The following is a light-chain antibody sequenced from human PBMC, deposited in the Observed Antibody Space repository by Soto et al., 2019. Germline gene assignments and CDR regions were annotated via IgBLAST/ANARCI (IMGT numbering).Light chain of an antibody. CDR1: SGDIGSYNR. Sequence: ALTQPASVSGSPGQSITISCTGTSGDIGSYNRVSWYQQPPGKAPKLIIYEVTDRPSGVSNRFSGSKSGNTASLTISGLQAEDEAEYYCSSYTNINTRACVFGTGTKVTVL. J-gene: IGLJ1*01. CDR3: SSYTNINTRACV. V-gene: IGLV2-14*01. CDR2: EVT.